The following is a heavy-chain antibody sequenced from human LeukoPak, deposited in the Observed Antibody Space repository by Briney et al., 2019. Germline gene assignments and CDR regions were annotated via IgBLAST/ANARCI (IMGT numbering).Heavy chain of an antibody. CDR3: ARKLGVVTAIPHFDY. Sequence: SETLSLTCTVSGGSISSGSYSWSWIRQHPGKGLEWIGYIFHSGNIYYNPSLKSRVTISVDTSKNQFSLKLSSVTAADTAVYYYARKLGVVTAIPHFDYWGQGALVTVSS. CDR2: IFHSGNI. J-gene: IGHJ4*02. CDR1: GGSISSGSYS. D-gene: IGHD2-21*02. V-gene: IGHV4-31*03.